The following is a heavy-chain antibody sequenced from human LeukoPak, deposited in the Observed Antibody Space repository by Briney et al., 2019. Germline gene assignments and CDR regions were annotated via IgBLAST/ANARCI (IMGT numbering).Heavy chain of an antibody. CDR3: VRDAVSFHI. Sequence: PGGSLRVSCAASGFTLSSYWMHWVRQAPGKGLVWASRINSDGSITNYADSVKGRFAISRDNAKSTLYLQMNSLRVEDTAAYYCVRDAVSFHIWGRGTLVTVSS. J-gene: IGHJ3*02. CDR1: GFTLSSYW. CDR2: INSDGSIT. V-gene: IGHV3-74*01.